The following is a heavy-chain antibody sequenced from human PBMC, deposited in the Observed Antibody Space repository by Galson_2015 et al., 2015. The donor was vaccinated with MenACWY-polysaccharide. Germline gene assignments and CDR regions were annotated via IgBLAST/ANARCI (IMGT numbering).Heavy chain of an antibody. D-gene: IGHD6-19*01. Sequence: PLRLSGAAAGFTFSRHWMTWVRQAPGMGPEWVANINPEGSGKYYVDSMKGRFTISRDNVKTTLHLQVDSLRVEDTAVYYCATHLGWAFDYWGPGTHVTV. CDR3: ATHLGWAFDY. CDR1: GFTFSRHW. J-gene: IGHJ4*02. V-gene: IGHV3-7*01. CDR2: INPEGSGK.